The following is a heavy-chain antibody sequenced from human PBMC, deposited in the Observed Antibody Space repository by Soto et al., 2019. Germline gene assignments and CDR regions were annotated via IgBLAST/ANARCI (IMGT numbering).Heavy chain of an antibody. CDR1: GFTFNIYG. D-gene: IGHD1-26*01. Sequence: PGWSLRLSCAASGFTFNIYGMHWVRQAPDKGLEWVALISYDGSNQYYADSVKGRFTISRDNSKNTLYLQMNSLRAEDTAVYYCEKIIGVRMALLFDYWGQGTLVTVSS. V-gene: IGHV3-30*18. J-gene: IGHJ4*02. CDR2: ISYDGSNQ. CDR3: EKIIGVRMALLFDY.